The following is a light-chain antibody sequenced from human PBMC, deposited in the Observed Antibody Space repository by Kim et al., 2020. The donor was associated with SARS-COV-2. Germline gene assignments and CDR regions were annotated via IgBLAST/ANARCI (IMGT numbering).Light chain of an antibody. Sequence: PGERATLSCRASQSVSSSYLAWYQQKPGQAPRLLIYGASSRATGIPDRFSGSGSGTDFTLTISRREPEDFAVYYCQQYGSSPSLTFGGGTKVDIK. CDR2: GAS. CDR1: QSVSSSY. CDR3: QQYGSSPSLT. J-gene: IGKJ4*01. V-gene: IGKV3-20*01.